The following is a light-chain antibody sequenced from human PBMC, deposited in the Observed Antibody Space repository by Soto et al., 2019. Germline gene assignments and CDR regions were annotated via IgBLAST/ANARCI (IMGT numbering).Light chain of an antibody. CDR3: QQRMNWPLT. CDR1: QSLSRF. J-gene: IGKJ4*01. Sequence: ESVLTQSPATLSLSPGETATLSCRASQSLSRFLAWYQQKPGQAPRLLIYDASNRATGIPARFSGSGSGTDYTLTISSLEPEDIAVYYCQQRMNWPLTFGGGTKVDIK. CDR2: DAS. V-gene: IGKV3-11*01.